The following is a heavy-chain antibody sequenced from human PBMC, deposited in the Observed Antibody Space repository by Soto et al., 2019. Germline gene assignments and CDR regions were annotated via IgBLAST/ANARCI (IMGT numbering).Heavy chain of an antibody. D-gene: IGHD1-26*01. CDR3: TAPKWELEDYGMDV. CDR2: IIPIFGTA. CDR1: GGTFSSYA. V-gene: IGHV1-69*06. Sequence: GASVKVSCKASGGTFSSYAISWVRQAPGQGLEWMGGIIPIFGTANYAQKFQGRVTITADKSTSTAYMELSSLRSEDTAVYYCTAPKWELEDYGMDVWGQGTTVTVSS. J-gene: IGHJ6*02.